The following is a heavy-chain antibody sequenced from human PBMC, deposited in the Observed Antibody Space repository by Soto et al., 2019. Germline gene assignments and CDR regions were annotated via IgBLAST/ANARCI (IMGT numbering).Heavy chain of an antibody. J-gene: IGHJ5*02. V-gene: IGHV3-33*01. CDR3: ARDNVVVVPARYFWFDP. D-gene: IGHD2-15*01. CDR2: IWYDGSNK. CDR1: GFTFGSYG. Sequence: HPGGSLRLSCAASGFTFGSYGMHWVRQAPGKGLEWVAVIWYDGSNKYYADSVKGRFTISRDNSKNTLYLQMNSLRAEDTAVYYCARDNVVVVPARYFWFDPWGQGTLVTVSS.